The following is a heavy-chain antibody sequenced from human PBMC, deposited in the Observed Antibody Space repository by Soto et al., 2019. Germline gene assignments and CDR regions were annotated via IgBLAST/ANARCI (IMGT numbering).Heavy chain of an antibody. D-gene: IGHD3-3*01. Sequence: PSETLSLTCTVSGASISGGGYYWSWIRQHPGKGLEWIGNIYYSGSTYYNPSLKSRVTISVDTTKNQFSLKLSSVTAAATAVYSWAREVLAWGQGTLVTVSS. V-gene: IGHV4-31*03. CDR1: GASISGGGYY. CDR2: IYYSGST. CDR3: AREVLA. J-gene: IGHJ5*02.